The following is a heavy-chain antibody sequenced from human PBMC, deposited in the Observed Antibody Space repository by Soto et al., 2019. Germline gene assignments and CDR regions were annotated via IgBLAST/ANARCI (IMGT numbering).Heavy chain of an antibody. Sequence: GESLEISCKGSGYSFTSYWISWVRQMPGKGLEWMGRIDPSDSYTNYSPSFQGHVTISADKSISTAYLQWSSLKASDTAMYYCARQNGYQLLSYYYYYGMDVWGQGTTVTVSS. CDR3: ARQNGYQLLSYYYYYGMDV. V-gene: IGHV5-10-1*01. D-gene: IGHD2-2*01. CDR1: GYSFTSYW. CDR2: IDPSDSYT. J-gene: IGHJ6*02.